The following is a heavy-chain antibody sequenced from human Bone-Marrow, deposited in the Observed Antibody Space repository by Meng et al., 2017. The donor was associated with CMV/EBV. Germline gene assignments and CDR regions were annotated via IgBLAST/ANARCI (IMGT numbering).Heavy chain of an antibody. D-gene: IGHD5-18*01. CDR3: ARQRGTAMVVVEYYFDY. V-gene: IGHV1-18*01. CDR1: GYTFTSYG. CDR2: ISAYNGNT. Sequence: KVSCKASGYTFTSYGISWVRQAPGQGLEWMGWISAYNGNTNYAQKLQGRVTMTTDTSTSTAYMELRSLRSDDTAVYYCARQRGTAMVVVEYYFDYWGQGTLVTVSS. J-gene: IGHJ4*02.